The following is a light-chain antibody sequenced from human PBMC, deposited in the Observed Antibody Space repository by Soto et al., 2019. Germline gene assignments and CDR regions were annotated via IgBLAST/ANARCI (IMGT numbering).Light chain of an antibody. J-gene: IGKJ5*01. CDR1: QTVSSY. Sequence: SGFTQSPAPLSLSPGERGTLSCRASQTVSSYLLWYQQKPGQAPRLLIYDASNRASGTPARFSGSGSETDFTLTISSLEPEDIAVYYCQHRMNWPLTFGQGTRLEIK. V-gene: IGKV3-11*01. CDR2: DAS. CDR3: QHRMNWPLT.